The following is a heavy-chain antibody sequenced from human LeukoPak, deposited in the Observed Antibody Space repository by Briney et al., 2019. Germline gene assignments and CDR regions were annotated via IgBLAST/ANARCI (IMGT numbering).Heavy chain of an antibody. CDR2: INPNSGGT. D-gene: IGHD2-2*01. V-gene: IGHV1-2*02. J-gene: IGHJ4*02. CDR3: ARYVGEYCSSTSCYASDY. CDR1: GYTFTGYY. Sequence: EASVKVSCKASGYTFTGYYIHWVRQAPGQGLEWMGWINPNSGGTNYAQKFQGRVTMTRDTSISTAYMELSRLRSDDTAVYYCARYVGEYCSSTSCYASDYWGQGTLVTVSS.